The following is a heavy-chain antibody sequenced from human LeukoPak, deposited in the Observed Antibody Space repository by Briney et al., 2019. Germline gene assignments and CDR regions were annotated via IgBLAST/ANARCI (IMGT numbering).Heavy chain of an antibody. D-gene: IGHD5-12*01. CDR2: IYSTGNT. CDR1: GGSISSSSNY. V-gene: IGHV4-39*01. CDR3: ARGGESGYDT. J-gene: IGHJ5*02. Sequence: SETLSLTCTVSGGSISSSSNYWGWIRQPPGEGLEWIGTIYSTGNTYYNPSLKSRLTISVDTSKNQFSLKLSSVTAADTAVYYCARGGESGYDTWGQGSLVTVSS.